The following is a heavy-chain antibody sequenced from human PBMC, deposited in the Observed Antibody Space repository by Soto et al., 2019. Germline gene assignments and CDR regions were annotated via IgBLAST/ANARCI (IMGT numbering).Heavy chain of an antibody. CDR2: IYSGGST. V-gene: IGHV3-53*01. CDR1: GFTVSSNY. D-gene: IGHD3-22*01. J-gene: IGHJ4*02. Sequence: GGSLRLSCAASGFTVSSNYMSWVRQAPGKGLEWVSVIYSGGSTYYADSVKGRFTISRDNSKNTLYLQMNSLRAEDTAVYYCARGTYYYDSSGYYPFDYWGQGTLVTVSS. CDR3: ARGTYYYDSSGYYPFDY.